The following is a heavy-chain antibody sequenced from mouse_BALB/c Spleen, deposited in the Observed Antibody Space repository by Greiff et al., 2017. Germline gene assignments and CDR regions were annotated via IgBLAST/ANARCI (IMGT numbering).Heavy chain of an antibody. J-gene: IGHJ2*01. CDR3: ASGEVVARFDY. D-gene: IGHD1-1*01. Sequence: EVQRVESGPGLVKPSQSLSLTCTVTGYSITSDYAWNWIRQFPGNKLEWMGYISYSGSTSYNPSLKSRISITRDTSKNQFFLQLNSVTTEDTATYYCASGEVVARFDYWGQGTTLTVSS. CDR2: ISYSGST. V-gene: IGHV3-2*02. CDR1: GYSITSDYA.